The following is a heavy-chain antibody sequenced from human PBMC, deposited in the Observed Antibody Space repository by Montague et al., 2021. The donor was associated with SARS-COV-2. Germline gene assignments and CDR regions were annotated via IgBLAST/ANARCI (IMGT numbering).Heavy chain of an antibody. V-gene: IGHV4-39*01. D-gene: IGHD3-10*01. CDR3: AGRSSTMVRGVVDYYGMDV. J-gene: IGHJ6*02. Sequence: SETLSLTCTVSGGSISSSSYYWGWIRQPPGKGLEWIGSNYYSGSTCYNPSLKSRVTISVDTSKNQFSLKLSSVTAADTAVYYCAGRSSTMVRGVVDYYGMDVWGQGTTVTVSS. CDR2: NYYSGST. CDR1: GGSISSSSYY.